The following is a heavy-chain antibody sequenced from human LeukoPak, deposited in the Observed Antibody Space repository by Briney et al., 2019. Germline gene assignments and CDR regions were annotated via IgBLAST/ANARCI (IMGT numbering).Heavy chain of an antibody. Sequence: GGSLRLSCAASGFTFSSYSMNWVRQAPGKGLEWVSYISSSSSTIYYADSVKGRFTISRDNAKNSLYLQMNSLRAEDTAVYYCARDASTMVRGPRGDYYYGLDVWGQGTTVTVSS. J-gene: IGHJ6*02. V-gene: IGHV3-48*04. CDR1: GFTFSSYS. CDR3: ARDASTMVRGPRGDYYYGLDV. CDR2: ISSSSSTI. D-gene: IGHD3-10*01.